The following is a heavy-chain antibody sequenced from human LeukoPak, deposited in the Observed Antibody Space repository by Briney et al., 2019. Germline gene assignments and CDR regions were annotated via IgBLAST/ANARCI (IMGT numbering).Heavy chain of an antibody. CDR1: GFTFSTYA. Sequence: GGSLRLPCAASGFTFSTYAMTWVRQAPGKGLEWVSCINSDGDEIYHADSVRGRFTISRDNANNSLYLQMDSLRTEDTAVYYFAKDYLLQQLILEGWFDPWGQGTLVTVSS. V-gene: IGHV3-23*01. CDR3: AKDYLLQQLILEGWFDP. CDR2: INSDGDEI. J-gene: IGHJ5*02. D-gene: IGHD6-13*01.